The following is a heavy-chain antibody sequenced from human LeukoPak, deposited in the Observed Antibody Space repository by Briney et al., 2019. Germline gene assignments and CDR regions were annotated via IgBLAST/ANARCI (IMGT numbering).Heavy chain of an antibody. CDR3: ARVSITMVRGVIIPRFDY. Sequence: GGSLRLSCAASGFPFTSHWLSWFRQSPGRGLEWVAHINSDGSEKNYVDSVKGRFTISRDNAKNSLYLQMNSLRAEDTAVYYCARVSITMVRGVIIPRFDYWGQGTLVTVSS. CDR2: INSDGSEK. D-gene: IGHD3-10*01. V-gene: IGHV3-7*01. J-gene: IGHJ4*02. CDR1: GFPFTSHW.